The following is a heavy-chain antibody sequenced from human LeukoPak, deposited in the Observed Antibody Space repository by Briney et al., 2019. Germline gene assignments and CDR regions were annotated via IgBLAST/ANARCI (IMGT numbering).Heavy chain of an antibody. J-gene: IGHJ4*02. CDR2: VSGSGDRT. CDR3: ARGGGDYDSSGYFDY. D-gene: IGHD3-22*01. Sequence: GGSLRLSCVASGFTFSSYAMSWVRQAPGKGLEWVSVVSGSGDRTYYADSVKGRFTISRDNSKNTLYLQMNSLRAEDTAVYYCARGGGDYDSSGYFDYWGRGTLVTVSS. V-gene: IGHV3-23*01. CDR1: GFTFSSYA.